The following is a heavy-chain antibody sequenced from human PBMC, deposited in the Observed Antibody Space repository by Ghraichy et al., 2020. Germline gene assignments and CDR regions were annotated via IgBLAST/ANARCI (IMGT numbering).Heavy chain of an antibody. CDR2: INADNGNT. CDR3: ARVLTPAYYHYTMEV. J-gene: IGHJ6*02. V-gene: IGHV1-3*01. D-gene: IGHD4/OR15-4a*01. Sequence: ASVKVSCKASGYIFTSYTIHWVRQAPGQRLEWMGWINADNGNTKYSQKLQGRVTITRDTSASTAYMELSSLTSEDTAIYYCARVLTPAYYHYTMEVWGQGTTVTVSS. CDR1: GYIFTSYT.